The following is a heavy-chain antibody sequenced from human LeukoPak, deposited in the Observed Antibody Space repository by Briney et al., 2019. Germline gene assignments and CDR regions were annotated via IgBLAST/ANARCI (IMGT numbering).Heavy chain of an antibody. J-gene: IGHJ4*02. CDR1: VGSISSISYY. D-gene: IGHD5-12*01. V-gene: IGHV4-39*01. Sequence: SETLSLTCTLSVGSISSISYYCGWIRQPPGEGLECNVSIYYSVSTYYNPSLKSRVPISVYTPKKQFSQKLSSVCPADTAVYYCARHPIRYIVATNFDYWGQGTLVTVSS. CDR2: IYYSVST. CDR3: ARHPIRYIVATNFDY.